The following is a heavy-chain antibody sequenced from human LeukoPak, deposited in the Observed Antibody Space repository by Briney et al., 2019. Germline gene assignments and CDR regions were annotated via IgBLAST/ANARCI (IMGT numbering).Heavy chain of an antibody. CDR2: ISGSGGST. D-gene: IGHD2-15*01. Sequence: SGGSLRLSCAASGFTFSSYAMSWVRQAPGMGLEWVSAISGSGGSTYYADSVKGRFTISRDNSKNTLYLQMNSLRAEDTAVYYCAKLNSGGSCYSCAFDYWGQGTLVTVSS. V-gene: IGHV3-23*01. CDR1: GFTFSSYA. CDR3: AKLNSGGSCYSCAFDY. J-gene: IGHJ4*02.